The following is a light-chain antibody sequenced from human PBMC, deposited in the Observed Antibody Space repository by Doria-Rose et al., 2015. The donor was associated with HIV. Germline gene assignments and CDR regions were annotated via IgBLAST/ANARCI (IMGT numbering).Light chain of an antibody. Sequence: DIRMTQSPESLGMPLGERAALNCKSNQSLLYTSKNYLAWYQQKPGQPPKLLIYWASTRQSGVPARFSGSGSGTDFTLTISSLEAEDVGVYYCQQYYDTPSFGPGTTVDIK. J-gene: IGKJ3*01. V-gene: IGKV4-1*01. CDR2: WAS. CDR1: QSLLYTSKNY. CDR3: QQYYDTPS.